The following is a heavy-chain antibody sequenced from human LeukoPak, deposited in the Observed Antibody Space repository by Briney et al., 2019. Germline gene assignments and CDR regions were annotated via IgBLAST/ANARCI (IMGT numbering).Heavy chain of an antibody. CDR1: GFTFSSYG. V-gene: IGHV3-30*02. D-gene: IGHD1-26*01. J-gene: IGHJ4*02. Sequence: GGSLRLSCAASGFTFSSYGMHWVRKAPGKGLEWVAFIRYDGRNKYYADSVKGRFTISRDNSKNTLYLQMNSLRGEDTAVYYCAKDSLRERIVGSTTRGVNDYWGQGTLVTVSS. CDR2: IRYDGRNK. CDR3: AKDSLRERIVGSTTRGVNDY.